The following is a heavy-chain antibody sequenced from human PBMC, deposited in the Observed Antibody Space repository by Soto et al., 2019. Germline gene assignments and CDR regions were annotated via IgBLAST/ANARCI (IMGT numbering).Heavy chain of an antibody. D-gene: IGHD1-1*01. V-gene: IGHV3-73*01. CDR2: TRSKANGYAT. Sequence: PGGSLRLSCAGSGFTFGAFAIHWVRQPSGKGLEWVGRTRSKANGYATESAASLKGRFIVSRDDSRNTAYLQMNSLETEDTAVYYCTRFSEREYYHYGMNVWGQGTTVTVSS. J-gene: IGHJ6*02. CDR1: GFTFGAFA. CDR3: TRFSEREYYHYGMNV.